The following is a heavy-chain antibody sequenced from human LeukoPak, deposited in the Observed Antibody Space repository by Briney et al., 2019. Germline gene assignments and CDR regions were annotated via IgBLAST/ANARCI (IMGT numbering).Heavy chain of an antibody. D-gene: IGHD2-15*01. CDR2: INHSGST. V-gene: IGHV4-34*01. CDR1: GGSFCGYY. J-gene: IGHJ4*02. CDR3: ARGSCSGGSCYLGY. Sequence: SETLSLTCAVYGGSFCGYYWSWIRQPPGKGLEWIGEINHSGSTNYNPSLKSRVTISVDTSKNQFSLKLSSVTAADTAVYYCARGSCSGGSCYLGYWGQGTLVTVSS.